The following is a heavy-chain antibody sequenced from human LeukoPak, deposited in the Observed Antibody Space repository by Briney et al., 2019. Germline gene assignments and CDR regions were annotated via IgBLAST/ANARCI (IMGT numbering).Heavy chain of an antibody. CDR2: INPNSDGT. CDR3: ARTYYDFWSGYQPSNWFDP. V-gene: IGHV1-2*02. CDR1: GYTFTGYY. Sequence: ASVKVSCKASGYTFTGYYMHWVRQAPGQGLEWMGWINPNSDGTNYAQKFQGRVTMTRDTSISTAYMELSRLRSDDTAVYYCARTYYDFWSGYQPSNWFDPWGQGTLVTVSS. J-gene: IGHJ5*02. D-gene: IGHD3-3*01.